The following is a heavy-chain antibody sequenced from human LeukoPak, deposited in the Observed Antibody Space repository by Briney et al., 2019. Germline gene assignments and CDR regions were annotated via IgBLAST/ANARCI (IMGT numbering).Heavy chain of an antibody. CDR2: ISSSSNYI. CDR3: AREDSSSLDY. Sequence: GGSLRLSCAASGFTFNNYDMNWVRQAPGKGLEWVSPISSSSNYIYYADSVKGRFTISRDNAKNSLYLQMNSLRAEDTAVYYCAREDSSSLDYWGQGTLVTVSS. CDR1: GFTFNNYD. D-gene: IGHD6-13*01. V-gene: IGHV3-21*01. J-gene: IGHJ4*02.